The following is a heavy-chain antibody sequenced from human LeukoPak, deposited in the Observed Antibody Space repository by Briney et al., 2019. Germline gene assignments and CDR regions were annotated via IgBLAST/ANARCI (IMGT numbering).Heavy chain of an antibody. Sequence: ASVNVSCKASEYTFTSYDINWVRQATGQGLEWMGRMNPNSGNTVYAQKFQGRVTMTRDTSISTAYMELSSLRSEDTAMYYCARKNYCSGGSCYSRGWFDPWGQGTLVTVSS. CDR3: ARKNYCSGGSCYSRGWFDP. CDR1: EYTFTSYD. CDR2: MNPNSGNT. V-gene: IGHV1-8*01. D-gene: IGHD2-15*01. J-gene: IGHJ5*02.